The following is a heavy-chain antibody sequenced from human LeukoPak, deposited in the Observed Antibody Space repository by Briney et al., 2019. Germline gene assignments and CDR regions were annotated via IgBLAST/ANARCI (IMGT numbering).Heavy chain of an antibody. J-gene: IGHJ3*02. CDR2: ISGSGGST. CDR1: GFTFSSYA. Sequence: GGSLRLSCAASGFTFSSYAMSWVRQAPGKGLEWVSAISGSGGSTYYEDSVKGWFTISRDNSKNTLYLQMNSLRAEDTAVYYCAKDLGYSSSWGAFDIWGQGTMVTVSS. D-gene: IGHD6-13*01. CDR3: AKDLGYSSSWGAFDI. V-gene: IGHV3-23*01.